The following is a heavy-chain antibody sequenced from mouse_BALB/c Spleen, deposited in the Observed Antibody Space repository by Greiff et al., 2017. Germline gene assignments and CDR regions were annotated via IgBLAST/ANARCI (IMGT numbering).Heavy chain of an antibody. Sequence: EVMLVESGGGLVQPGGSRKLSCAASGFTFSSFGMHWVRQAPEKGLEWVAYISSGSSTIYYADTVKGRFTISRDNPKNTLFLQMTSLRSEDTAMYYCARGAYGNYGYFDVWGAGTTVTVSS. CDR1: GFTFSSFG. CDR2: ISSGSSTI. V-gene: IGHV5-17*02. J-gene: IGHJ1*01. CDR3: ARGAYGNYGYFDV. D-gene: IGHD2-1*01.